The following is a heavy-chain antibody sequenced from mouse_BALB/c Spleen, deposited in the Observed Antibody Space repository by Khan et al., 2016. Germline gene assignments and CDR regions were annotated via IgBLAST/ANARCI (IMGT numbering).Heavy chain of an antibody. D-gene: IGHD2-1*01. CDR2: LDPANGNT. J-gene: IGHJ4*01. CDR1: GFNIKDTY. V-gene: IGHV14-3*02. CDR3: ARSNYGNSEEGYTMDY. Sequence: VQLQQSGAELVKPGASVKLSCTASGFNIKDTYMHWVKQRPEQGLEWLGRLDPANGNTKYDPKFQGKATITADTSSNTAYLQLSSLTSEDTAVYYCARSNYGNSEEGYTMDYWGRGTSVTVSS.